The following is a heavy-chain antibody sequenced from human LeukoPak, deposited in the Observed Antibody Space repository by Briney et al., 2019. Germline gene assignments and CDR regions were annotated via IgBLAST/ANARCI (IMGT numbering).Heavy chain of an antibody. CDR2: TYYRSKWYN. CDR3: ARGSESDYEAYFDY. CDR1: GDSVSSNSAA. D-gene: IGHD5-12*01. V-gene: IGHV6-1*01. J-gene: IGHJ4*02. Sequence: SQTLSLTCAISGDSVSSNSAAWNWIRQSPSRGLEWLGRTYYRSKWYNDYAVSVKSRITINPDTSKNQFSLKLSSVTAADTAVYYCARGSESDYEAYFDYWGQGTLVTVSS.